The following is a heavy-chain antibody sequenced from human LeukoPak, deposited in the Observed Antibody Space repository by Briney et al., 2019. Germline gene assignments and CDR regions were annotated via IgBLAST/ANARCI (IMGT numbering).Heavy chain of an antibody. Sequence: SETLSLTYTVSGGSISSYYWSWIRQPPGKGLEWIGYFYYSGSTNYNPSLKSRVTISVDTSKNQFSLKLSSVTAADTAVYYCARARGARITMIVVVDYFDYWGQGTLVTVSS. CDR3: ARARGARITMIVVVDYFDY. CDR2: FYYSGST. CDR1: GGSISSYY. J-gene: IGHJ4*02. D-gene: IGHD3-22*01. V-gene: IGHV4-59*01.